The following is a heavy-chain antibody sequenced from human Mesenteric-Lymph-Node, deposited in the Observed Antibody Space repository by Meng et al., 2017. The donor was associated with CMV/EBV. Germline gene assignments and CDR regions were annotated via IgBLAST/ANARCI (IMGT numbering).Heavy chain of an antibody. CDR3: ARAWGRDQLLYSNFDY. D-gene: IGHD2-2*02. V-gene: IGHV1-69*10. Sequence: SVKVSCKASGYTFTDYYMHWVRQAPGQGLEWMGWINPILGIVNYAQKFQGRVTITADRSTSTVYMDLSSLRSDDTAVYYCARAWGRDQLLYSNFDYWGQGTLVTVSS. CDR1: GYTFTDYY. CDR2: INPILGIV. J-gene: IGHJ4*02.